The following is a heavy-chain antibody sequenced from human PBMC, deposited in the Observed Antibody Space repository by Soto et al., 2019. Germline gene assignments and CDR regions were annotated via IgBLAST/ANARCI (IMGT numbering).Heavy chain of an antibody. CDR2: ISAYNGNT. J-gene: IGHJ4*02. CDR3: ARDTPVVVVAARFDY. Sequence: QVQLVQSGAEVKKPGASVKVSCKASGYTFTSYGISWVRQAPGQGLEWMGWISAYNGNTNSAQKLQGRVTMTTDTSTSTAYMELRSLRSDDTAVYYCARDTPVVVVAARFDYWGQGTLVTVSS. D-gene: IGHD2-15*01. V-gene: IGHV1-18*01. CDR1: GYTFTSYG.